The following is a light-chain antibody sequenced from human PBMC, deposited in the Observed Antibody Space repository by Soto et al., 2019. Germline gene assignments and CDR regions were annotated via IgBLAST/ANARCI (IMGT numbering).Light chain of an antibody. CDR1: RSNIGSNT. Sequence: QSVLTQPPSASGTPGQRVTISCSGSRSNIGSNTVSWYQQLPGTAPKLRIYTNNQRPSGVPDRFSGSKSGASASLAISGLQSEDEADYYCAAWDDSLNGVVFGGGTKVTVL. V-gene: IGLV1-44*01. CDR2: TNN. J-gene: IGLJ2*01. CDR3: AAWDDSLNGVV.